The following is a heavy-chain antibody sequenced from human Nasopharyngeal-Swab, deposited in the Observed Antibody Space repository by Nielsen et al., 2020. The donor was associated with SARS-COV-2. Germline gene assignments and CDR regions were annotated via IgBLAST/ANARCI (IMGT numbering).Heavy chain of an antibody. CDR1: GFTFSSYA. Sequence: GESLKISCAASGFTFSSYAMSWVRQAPGKGLEWVSAISGNGGSTYYADSVKGRFTISRDNSKNTLYLQMNSLRAEDTAVYYCAKVPLYYYDSSGPRDYWGQGTLVTVSS. CDR2: ISGNGGST. J-gene: IGHJ4*02. CDR3: AKVPLYYYDSSGPRDY. D-gene: IGHD3-22*01. V-gene: IGHV3-23*01.